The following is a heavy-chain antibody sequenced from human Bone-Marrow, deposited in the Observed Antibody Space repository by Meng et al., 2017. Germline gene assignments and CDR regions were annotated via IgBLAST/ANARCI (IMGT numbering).Heavy chain of an antibody. CDR1: GYTFTGYG. CDR2: ISAYNGNT. J-gene: IGHJ4*02. D-gene: IGHD1-26*01. CDR3: VKEWELGSFDY. Sequence: QVQLVEAGAEVKKPGAAVEVSCKGSGYTFTGYGSSWVRQAPGQGLEWMGWISAYNGNTNYAQKLQGRVTMTTDTSTSTAYMERRSLRSGDTAVYYCVKEWELGSFDYWGQGTLVTVSS. V-gene: IGHV1-18*01.